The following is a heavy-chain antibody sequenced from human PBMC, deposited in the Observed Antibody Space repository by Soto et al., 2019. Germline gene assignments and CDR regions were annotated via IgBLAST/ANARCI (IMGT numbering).Heavy chain of an antibody. CDR1: GGTFSSYS. Sequence: QVQLVQSGAEVKKPGASVKVSCKASGGTFSSYSINWVRQAPGQGLEWMGEIIPMFGTANYAQKFQGRVTSTADDSTSTAYMELSSLRSEDTAVYYCARDGGRHSGGIDYWGQGTLVTVSS. V-gene: IGHV1-69*01. CDR2: IIPMFGTA. CDR3: ARDGGRHSGGIDY. J-gene: IGHJ4*02. D-gene: IGHD1-26*01.